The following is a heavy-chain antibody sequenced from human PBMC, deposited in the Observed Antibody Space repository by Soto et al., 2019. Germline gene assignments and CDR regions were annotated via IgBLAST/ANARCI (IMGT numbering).Heavy chain of an antibody. CDR3: ARVGPAHYYDSSGYYSPLDY. V-gene: IGHV1-69*01. D-gene: IGHD3-22*01. Sequence: QVQLVQSGAEVKKPGSSVKVSCKASGDTFSSYAINWVRQAPGHGLEWMGGIIPMFGTANYAQKFKGRVTITAGESTSTVYMELSSLRSEETAVYYCARVGPAHYYDSSGYYSPLDYWGQGTLVTVSS. CDR1: GDTFSSYA. J-gene: IGHJ4*02. CDR2: IIPMFGTA.